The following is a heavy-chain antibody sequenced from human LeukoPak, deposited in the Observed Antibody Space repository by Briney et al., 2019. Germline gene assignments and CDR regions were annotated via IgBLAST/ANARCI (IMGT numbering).Heavy chain of an antibody. D-gene: IGHD4-17*01. CDR3: ARARYGDYAVDY. Sequence: GGSLRLSCAASGFTFSDDYMSWMRQAPGKGLEWVSYISSSSSYTNYADSVKGRFTISRDNAKNSLYLQMNSLRAEDTAVYYCARARYGDYAVDYWGQGTLVTVSS. J-gene: IGHJ4*02. CDR1: GFTFSDDY. V-gene: IGHV3-11*06. CDR2: ISSSSSYT.